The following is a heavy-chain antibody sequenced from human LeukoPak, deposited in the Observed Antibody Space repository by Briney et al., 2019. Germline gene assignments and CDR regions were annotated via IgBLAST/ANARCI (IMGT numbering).Heavy chain of an antibody. Sequence: AGSLRLSCAASGFTFSSYWMHWGRQAPGKGLEWVANIKEDGSEKYYLDSVKGRFTVSRDNAKNSLYLQMYSLRADDTAVYFCARYEYGDYAYRFWGQGTLVTVSS. D-gene: IGHD4-17*01. V-gene: IGHV3-7*04. CDR2: IKEDGSEK. CDR3: ARYEYGDYAYRF. CDR1: GFTFSSYW. J-gene: IGHJ4*02.